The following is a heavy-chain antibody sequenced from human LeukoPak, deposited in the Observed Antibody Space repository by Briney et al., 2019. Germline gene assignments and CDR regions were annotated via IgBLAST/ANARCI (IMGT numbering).Heavy chain of an antibody. CDR3: LIGNYGGNSPFDY. Sequence: GGSLRLSCAASGITFSSYSMNWVRQAPGKGLEWVSYISSSSGTIYYANSVKGRFTISRNNAKNSLYLQMNSLRDEDTAVYYCLIGNYGGNSPFDYWGQGTLVTVSS. V-gene: IGHV3-48*02. D-gene: IGHD4-23*01. CDR1: GITFSSYS. J-gene: IGHJ4*02. CDR2: ISSSSGTI.